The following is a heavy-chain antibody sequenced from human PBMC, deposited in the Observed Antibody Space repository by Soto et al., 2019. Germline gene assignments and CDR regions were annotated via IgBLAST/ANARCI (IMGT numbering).Heavy chain of an antibody. CDR2: IIPIFGTA. CDR3: AASNRTYYDFWSGLPRD. J-gene: IGHJ6*02. CDR1: GGTFSSYA. Sequence: QVQLVQSGAEVKKPGSSVKVSCKASGGTFSSYAISWVRQAPGQGLECIGGIIPIFGTANYAQKFQGRVTITADKSTSTAYMELRSLRSEDTAVYDCAASNRTYYDFWSGLPRDWCQGTTVTVSS. V-gene: IGHV1-69*06. D-gene: IGHD3-3*01.